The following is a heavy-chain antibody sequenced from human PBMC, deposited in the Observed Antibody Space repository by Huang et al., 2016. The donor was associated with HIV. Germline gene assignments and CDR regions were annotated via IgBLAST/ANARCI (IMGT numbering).Heavy chain of an antibody. D-gene: IGHD3-10*01. V-gene: IGHV4-34*02. Sequence: QVHLQQWCAGLLKSAETLSLTCAVYGGSLSGYYWSWLRQTPGKGLEWIGEINHLGSPNYNPSLKSRVSISMDGSKKQFSLKLRSISDADTAVYFCARDATKNPRGWFDPWGQGTLVTVSS. CDR3: ARDATKNPRGWFDP. CDR2: INHLGSP. CDR1: GGSLSGYY. J-gene: IGHJ5*02.